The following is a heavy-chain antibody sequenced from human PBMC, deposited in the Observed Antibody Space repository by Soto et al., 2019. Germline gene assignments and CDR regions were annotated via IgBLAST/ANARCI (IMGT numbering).Heavy chain of an antibody. J-gene: IGHJ5*02. CDR2: IIPILGIA. V-gene: IGHV1-69*02. D-gene: IGHD2-15*01. CDR1: GGTFSSYT. CDR3: ARVGCSGGSCYGWFDP. Sequence: QVQLVQSGAEVKKPGSSVKVSCKASGGTFSSYTISWVRQAPGQGLEWMGRIIPILGIANYAQKFQGRVTITEDKSTSTAYKELRSLRSEDTAVYYCARVGCSGGSCYGWFDPWGQGTLVTVSS.